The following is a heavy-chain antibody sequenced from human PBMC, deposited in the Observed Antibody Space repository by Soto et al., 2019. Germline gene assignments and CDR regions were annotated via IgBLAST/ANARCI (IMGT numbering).Heavy chain of an antibody. CDR3: ASSHYALMITFGGVIVKIPGRFDY. Sequence: ETLSLTCTVSGGSISSSSYYWGWIRQPPGKGLEWIGSIYYSGSTYYNPSLKSRVTISVDTSKNQFSLKLSPVTAADTAVYYCASSHYALMITFGGVIVKIPGRFDYGAREPWSPSPQ. J-gene: IGHJ4*02. D-gene: IGHD3-16*02. CDR2: IYYSGST. CDR1: GGSISSSSYY. V-gene: IGHV4-39*01.